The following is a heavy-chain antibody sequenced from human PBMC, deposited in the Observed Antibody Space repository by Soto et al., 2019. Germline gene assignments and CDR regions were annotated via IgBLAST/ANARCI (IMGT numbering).Heavy chain of an antibody. CDR2: IRSKAYGGTT. V-gene: IGHV3-49*03. CDR3: TRGQNDFWSGYWTYYFDY. Sequence: GGSLRLSCTASGFTFGDYAMSWFRQAPGKGLEWVGFIRSKAYGGTTEYAASVKGRFTISRDDSKSIAYLQMNSLKTGDTAVYYCTRGQNDFWSGYWTYYFDYWGQGTLVTVSS. J-gene: IGHJ4*02. CDR1: GFTFGDYA. D-gene: IGHD3-3*01.